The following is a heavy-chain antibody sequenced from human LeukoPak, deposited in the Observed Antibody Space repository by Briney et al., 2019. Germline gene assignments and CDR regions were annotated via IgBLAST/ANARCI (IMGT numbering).Heavy chain of an antibody. CDR2: ILENGSNQ. Sequence: GGSLRLSCAASGFTFSSYAMHWVRQAPGKGLDWVAVILENGSNQYYADSVKGRFTISRDNAKNSLYLQMNSLRAEDTAVYYCATSRGSWPDYFDYWGQGTLVTVSS. J-gene: IGHJ4*02. CDR3: ATSRGSWPDYFDY. V-gene: IGHV3-30*04. D-gene: IGHD6-13*01. CDR1: GFTFSSYA.